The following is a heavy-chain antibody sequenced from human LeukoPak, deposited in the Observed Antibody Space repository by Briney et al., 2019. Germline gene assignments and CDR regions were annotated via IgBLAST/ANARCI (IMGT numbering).Heavy chain of an antibody. CDR2: TYYRSTWFN. Sequence: SQTLSLTCAISGDSVSSYTATWNWIRQSPSRGLEWLGRTYYRSTWFNDSSASVRGRVSVTPDTSKNQFSLKLSSVTAADTAVYYCARHRSLYDSSGYYSYWGQGTLVTVSS. CDR1: GDSVSSYTAT. D-gene: IGHD3-22*01. J-gene: IGHJ4*02. V-gene: IGHV6-1*01. CDR3: ARHRSLYDSSGYYSY.